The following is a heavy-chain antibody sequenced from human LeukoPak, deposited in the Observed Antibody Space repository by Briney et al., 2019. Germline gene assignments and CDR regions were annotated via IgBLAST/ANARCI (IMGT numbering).Heavy chain of an antibody. D-gene: IGHD2-2*01. V-gene: IGHV4-39*01. Sequence: SETLSLTCTVSGGSITSSDYYWGWIRQPPGKGLEWIGSVYYSGSTYNNPSLESRVTISVDTSKNQFSLKLSSVTAADTAVYYCARHRGYCRTSSCHPFDYWGLGTLVTVSS. J-gene: IGHJ4*02. CDR3: ARHRGYCRTSSCHPFDY. CDR1: GGSITSSDYY. CDR2: VYYSGST.